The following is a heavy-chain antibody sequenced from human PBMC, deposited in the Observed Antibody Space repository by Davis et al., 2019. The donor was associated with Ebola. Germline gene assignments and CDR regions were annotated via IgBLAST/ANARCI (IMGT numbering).Heavy chain of an antibody. J-gene: IGHJ6*02. CDR1: GYTFTGYY. D-gene: IGHD3-10*01. Sequence: AASVKVSCKASGYTFTGYYMHWVRQAPGQGLEWMGWINPNSSGTNYAQKFQGWVTMTRDTSISTAYMELSRLRSDDTAVYYCARDGRDMVRGVHSYYYYGMDVWGQGTTVTVSS. V-gene: IGHV1-2*04. CDR2: INPNSSGT. CDR3: ARDGRDMVRGVHSYYYYGMDV.